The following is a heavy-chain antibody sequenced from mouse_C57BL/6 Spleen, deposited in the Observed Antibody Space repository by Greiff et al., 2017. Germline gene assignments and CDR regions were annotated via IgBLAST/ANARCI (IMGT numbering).Heavy chain of an antibody. CDR3: ARLGYYGSSPAWFAY. D-gene: IGHD1-1*01. CDR2: IAPSDSYT. CDR1: GYTFTSYW. Sequence: QVQLQQPGAELVMPGASVKLSCKASGYTFTSYWMHWVKQRPGQGLEWIGEIAPSDSYTNYNQKFKGKSTLTVDKSSSTAYMQLSSLTSEDSAVYYCARLGYYGSSPAWFAYWGQGTLVTVSA. V-gene: IGHV1-69*01. J-gene: IGHJ3*01.